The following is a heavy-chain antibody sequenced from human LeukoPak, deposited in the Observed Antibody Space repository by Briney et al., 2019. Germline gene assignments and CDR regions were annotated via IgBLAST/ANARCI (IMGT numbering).Heavy chain of an antibody. D-gene: IGHD3-16*02. CDR2: IYYSGST. J-gene: IGHJ4*02. CDR1: GGSISSSSYY. Sequence: SETLSLTCTVSGGSISSSSYYWGWIRQPPGKGLEWIRSIYYSGSTYYNPSLKSRVTISVDTSKKQSSLKLRSVTAADTAVYYCARHRSMITFGGVFVRPTSYYFDYWGQGTLVTVSS. V-gene: IGHV4-39*01. CDR3: ARHRSMITFGGVFVRPTSYYFDY.